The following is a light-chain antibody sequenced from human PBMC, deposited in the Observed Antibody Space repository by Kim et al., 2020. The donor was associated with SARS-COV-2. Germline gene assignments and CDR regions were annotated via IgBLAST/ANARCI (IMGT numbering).Light chain of an antibody. J-gene: IGKJ5*01. CDR2: GAS. CDR1: QDSRND. CDR3: LQHSTYPIT. Sequence: ASVGDRVTITFRASQDSRNDLGWYQQNPGRAPKRLIYGASSLQSVVPSRFSGSGSGTEFTLTISSVQPEDFATYFCLQHSTYPITFGQGTRLEIK. V-gene: IGKV1-17*01.